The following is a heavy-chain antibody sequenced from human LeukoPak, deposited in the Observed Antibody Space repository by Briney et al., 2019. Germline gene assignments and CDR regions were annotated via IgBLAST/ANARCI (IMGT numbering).Heavy chain of an antibody. Sequence: SETLSLTCTVSGGSISSYYWSWIRQPPGKGLEWIGYIYYSGSTNYNPSLKSRVTISVDTSKNQFSLKLTSVTAADTAVYYCARAAGSSSWLYWYFDLWGRGTLVTVSS. CDR2: IYYSGST. D-gene: IGHD6-13*01. CDR1: GGSISSYY. V-gene: IGHV4-59*01. J-gene: IGHJ2*01. CDR3: ARAAGSSSWLYWYFDL.